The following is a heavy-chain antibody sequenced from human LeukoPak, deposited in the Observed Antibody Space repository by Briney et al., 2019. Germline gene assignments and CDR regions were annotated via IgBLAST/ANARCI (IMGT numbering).Heavy chain of an antibody. V-gene: IGHV3-23*01. CDR2: ISGSGGST. Sequence: GGSLRLSCAASEFSVGSNYMTWVRQAPGKGLEWVSAISGSGGSTYYADSVKGRFTISRDNSKNTLYLQMNSLRAEDTAVYYCAKDPSHYDSSGYYYWAFDIWGQGTMVTVSS. J-gene: IGHJ3*02. CDR3: AKDPSHYDSSGYYYWAFDI. CDR1: EFSVGSNY. D-gene: IGHD3-22*01.